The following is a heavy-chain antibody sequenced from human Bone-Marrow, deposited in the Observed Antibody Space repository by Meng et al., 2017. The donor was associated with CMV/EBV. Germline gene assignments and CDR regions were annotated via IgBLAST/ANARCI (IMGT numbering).Heavy chain of an antibody. CDR1: GFTFSNAW. V-gene: IGHV3-15*01. Sequence: GESLKISCAASGFTFSNAWMSWVRQAPGKGLEWVGRIKSKTDGGTTDYAAPVKGRFTISRDDSKNTLYLQMNSLKTEDTAVYYCTNSGQLEFYYYYGMDVWGPGTTVTVAS. J-gene: IGHJ6*02. CDR2: IKSKTDGGTT. D-gene: IGHD6-6*01. CDR3: TNSGQLEFYYYYGMDV.